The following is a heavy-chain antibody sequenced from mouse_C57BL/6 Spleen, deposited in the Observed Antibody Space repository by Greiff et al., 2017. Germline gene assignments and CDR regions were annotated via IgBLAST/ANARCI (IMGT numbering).Heavy chain of an antibody. V-gene: IGHV5-6*01. D-gene: IGHD1-1*02. CDR1: GFTFSSYG. CDR3: ARGCGFDY. J-gene: IGHJ2*01. Sequence: EVKLMESGGDLVKPGGSLKLSCAASGFTFSSYGMSWVRQTPDTRLEWVATISSGGSYTYYPDSVKGRFTISRDNAKNTLYLQMSSLKSEDTAMCYCARGCGFDYWGQGTTLTVSS. CDR2: ISSGGSYT.